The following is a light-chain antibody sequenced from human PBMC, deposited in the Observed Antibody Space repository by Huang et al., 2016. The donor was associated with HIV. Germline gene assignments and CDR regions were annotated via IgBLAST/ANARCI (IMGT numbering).Light chain of an antibody. CDR1: QSISSN. V-gene: IGKV3-15*01. Sequence: ERVMTQSPVTLSVSPGERATLSCRASQSISSNLAWYQQKPGQAPRLLIYDASTRATDIPARFSGSGSEIEFTLSISSLQSEDVAVYYCQQYNNWPRTFGLGTRLEIK. CDR3: QQYNNWPRT. CDR2: DAS. J-gene: IGKJ2*01.